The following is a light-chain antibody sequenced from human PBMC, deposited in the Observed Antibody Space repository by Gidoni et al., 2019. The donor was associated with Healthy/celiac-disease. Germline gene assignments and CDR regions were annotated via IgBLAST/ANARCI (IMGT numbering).Light chain of an antibody. CDR3: QQSYSTPWT. J-gene: IGKJ1*01. CDR2: AAS. Sequence: DIPMTQSPSSLSASVGDRVTITRRASQSISSHLNWYQQKPGKAPKLLIYAASSLQSGAPSRFSGSGSVKDFTLTISSLQPEDFATYYCQQSYSTPWTFGQGTKVEIK. V-gene: IGKV1-39*01. CDR1: QSISSH.